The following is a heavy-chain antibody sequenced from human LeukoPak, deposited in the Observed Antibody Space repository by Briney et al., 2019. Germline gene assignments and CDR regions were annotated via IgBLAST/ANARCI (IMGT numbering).Heavy chain of an antibody. CDR3: ARCYYGSGSYTYYYYMDV. V-gene: IGHV1-18*01. Sequence: ASVKVSCKASGYTFTSYGISWVRQAPGQGLEWMAWISAYNGNTNYAQKLQGRVTMTTDTSTSTAYMELRSLRAEDTAVYYCARCYYGSGSYTYYYYMDVWGKGTTVTVSS. D-gene: IGHD3-10*01. CDR2: ISAYNGNT. CDR1: GYTFTSYG. J-gene: IGHJ6*03.